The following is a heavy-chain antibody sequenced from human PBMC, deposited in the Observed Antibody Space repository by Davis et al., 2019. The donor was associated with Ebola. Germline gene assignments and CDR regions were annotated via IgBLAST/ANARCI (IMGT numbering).Heavy chain of an antibody. J-gene: IGHJ6*02. CDR3: ARETYYYGSGSYYKYGMDV. Sequence: GGSLRLSCAASGFTFSSYAMSWVRQAPGKGLEWVSAISGSGGSTYYADSVKGRFTISRDNSKNTLYLQMNSLRAEDTAVYYCARETYYYGSGSYYKYGMDVWGQGTTVTVSS. CDR2: ISGSGGST. D-gene: IGHD3-10*01. V-gene: IGHV3-23*01. CDR1: GFTFSSYA.